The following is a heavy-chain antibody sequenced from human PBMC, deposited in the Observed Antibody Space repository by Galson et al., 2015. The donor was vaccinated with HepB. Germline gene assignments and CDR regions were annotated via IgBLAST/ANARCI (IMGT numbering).Heavy chain of an antibody. CDR3: TTPQDRYYYDSSGRHYYYYYGMDV. CDR2: IKSKTDGGTT. Sequence: SLRLSCAASGFTFSNAWMSWVRQAPGKGLEWVGRIKSKTDGGTTDYAAPVKGRFTTSRDDSKNTLYLQMNSLKTEDTAVYYCTTPQDRYYYDSSGRHYYYYYGMDVWGQGTTVTVSS. CDR1: GFTFSNAW. D-gene: IGHD3-22*01. J-gene: IGHJ6*02. V-gene: IGHV3-15*01.